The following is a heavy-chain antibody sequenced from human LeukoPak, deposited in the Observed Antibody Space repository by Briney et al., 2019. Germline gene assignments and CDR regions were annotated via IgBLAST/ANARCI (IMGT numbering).Heavy chain of an antibody. Sequence: GGSLRLSCAASGFTFSSYWMHWVRHAPGKGLVWVSRINSDGSSTSYADSVKGRFTISRDNANNSLYLQMNSLRAEDTAVYYCARGGDYLDFWGQGTLVTVSS. CDR3: ARGGDYLDF. CDR2: INSDGSST. J-gene: IGHJ4*02. CDR1: GFTFSSYW. V-gene: IGHV3-74*01.